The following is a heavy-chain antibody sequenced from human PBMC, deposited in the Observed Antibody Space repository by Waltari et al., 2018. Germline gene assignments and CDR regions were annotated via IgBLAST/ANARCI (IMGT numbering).Heavy chain of an antibody. CDR1: GGSISSGDYY. CDR3: ARLHCSSTSCLLNWFDP. CDR2: IYYSGST. D-gene: IGHD2-2*01. J-gene: IGHJ5*02. V-gene: IGHV4-30-4*08. Sequence: QVQLQESGPGLVKPSQTLSLTCTVSGGSISSGDYYWSWIRQPPGKGLEWIGYIYYSGSTYSNPSLKSRVTISVDTSKNQFSLKLSSVTAADTAVYYCARLHCSSTSCLLNWFDPWGQGTLVTVSS.